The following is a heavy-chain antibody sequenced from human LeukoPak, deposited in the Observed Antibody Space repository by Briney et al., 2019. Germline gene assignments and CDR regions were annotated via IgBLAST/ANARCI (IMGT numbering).Heavy chain of an antibody. CDR1: GFTFSSYA. J-gene: IGHJ4*02. D-gene: IGHD7-27*01. Sequence: WGSLRLSCTASGFTFSSYAMSWVRQAPGKGLEWVSAIHPTEGTTFYADSVKGRFTISRDNSKNTLYLQLNSLRAEDTAVYYCTTYTGILGFAYWGQGALVTVSS. V-gene: IGHV3-23*01. CDR2: IHPTEGTT. CDR3: TTYTGILGFAY.